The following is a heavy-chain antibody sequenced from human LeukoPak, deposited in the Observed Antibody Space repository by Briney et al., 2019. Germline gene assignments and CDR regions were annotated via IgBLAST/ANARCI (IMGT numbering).Heavy chain of an antibody. CDR3: ATSHDSAGND. CDR2: IRHDGNAK. V-gene: IGHV3-7*01. J-gene: IGHJ4*02. Sequence: GGSLRLSCAASGFAFSDFWMSWVRQAPGKGLEGMANIRHDGNAKNYVPSVRGRFTISRDNAKNSLYLQMNSLTVEDTAVYYCATSHDSAGNDWGQGTLVTVSS. CDR1: GFAFSDFW. D-gene: IGHD2-15*01.